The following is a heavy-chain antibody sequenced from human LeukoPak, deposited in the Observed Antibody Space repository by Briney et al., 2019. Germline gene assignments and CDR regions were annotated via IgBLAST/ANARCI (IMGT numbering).Heavy chain of an antibody. CDR1: GFTFDDYG. CDR3: ARARYCSGGSCYSRGYYYYMEI. CDR2: INWNGGST. Sequence: GGSLRLSCAASGFTFDDYGMSWVRQAPGKGLEWVSGINWNGGSTGYADSVKGRFTISRDNAKNSLYLQMNSLRAEDTALYYCARARYCSGGSCYSRGYYYYMEIWGQGTTVTISS. J-gene: IGHJ6*03. D-gene: IGHD2-15*01. V-gene: IGHV3-20*04.